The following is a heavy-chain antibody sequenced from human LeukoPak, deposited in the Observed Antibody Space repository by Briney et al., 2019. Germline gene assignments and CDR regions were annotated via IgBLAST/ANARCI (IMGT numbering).Heavy chain of an antibody. CDR1: GGSISSGGYY. Sequence: PSETLSLTCAVSGGSISSGGYYWSWIRQPPGTGLEWIGEINHSGSTNYNPSLKSRVTISVDTSKNQFSLKLSSVTAADTAVYYCASPRDYGDRHYDYWGQGTLVTVSS. J-gene: IGHJ4*02. CDR3: ASPRDYGDRHYDY. V-gene: IGHV4-34*01. CDR2: INHSGST. D-gene: IGHD4-17*01.